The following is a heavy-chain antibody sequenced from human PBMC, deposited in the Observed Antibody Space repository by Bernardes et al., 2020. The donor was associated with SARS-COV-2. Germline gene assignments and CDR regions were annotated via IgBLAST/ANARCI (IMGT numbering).Heavy chain of an antibody. V-gene: IGHV4-59*01. CDR1: GGSISSYY. CDR2: IYYSGST. CDR3: ARGHLSSWYGADYYFDY. Sequence: SETLSLTCTVSGGSISSYYWSWIRQPPGKGLEWIGYIYYSGSTNYNPSLKSRVTISVDTSKNQFSLKLSSVTAADTAVYYCARGHLSSWYGADYYFDYWGQGTLVTVSS. D-gene: IGHD6-13*01. J-gene: IGHJ4*02.